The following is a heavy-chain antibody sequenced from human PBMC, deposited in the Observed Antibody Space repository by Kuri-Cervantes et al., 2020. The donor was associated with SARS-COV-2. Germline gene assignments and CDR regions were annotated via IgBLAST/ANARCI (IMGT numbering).Heavy chain of an antibody. J-gene: IGHJ4*02. CDR3: ARYLSPAAGDY. V-gene: IGHV5-51*01. D-gene: IGHD6-13*01. CDR1: GYSFTSYW. CDR2: IYPGDSDT. Sequence: GGSLRLSCKGSGYSFTSYWIGWVRQTPGKGLEWMGIIYPGDSDTRYSPSFQGHVTISADKSISTAYLQWSSLKASDTAMYYCARYLSPAAGDYWGQGTLVTVSS.